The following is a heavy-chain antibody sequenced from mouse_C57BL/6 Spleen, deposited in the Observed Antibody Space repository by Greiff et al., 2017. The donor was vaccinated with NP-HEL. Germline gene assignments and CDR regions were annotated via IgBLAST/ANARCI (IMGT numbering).Heavy chain of an antibody. D-gene: IGHD1-1*01. CDR3: ARNYYGSSYGY. CDR2: INPNNGGT. Sequence: VQLKESGPELVKPGASVKISCKASGYTFTDYYMNWVKQSHGKSLEWIGDINPNNGGTSYNQKFKGKATLTVDKSSSTAYMELRSLTSEDSAVYYCARNYYGSSYGYWGQGTTLTVSS. CDR1: GYTFTDYY. V-gene: IGHV1-26*01. J-gene: IGHJ2*01.